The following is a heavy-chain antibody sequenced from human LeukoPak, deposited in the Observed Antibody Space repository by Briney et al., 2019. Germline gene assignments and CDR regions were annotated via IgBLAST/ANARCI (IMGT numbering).Heavy chain of an antibody. CDR1: GYSFTSYW. CDR2: IYHGDSDT. V-gene: IGHV5-51*01. Sequence: GASLKISSKGSGYSFTSYWIGWVRRKPGKGREWMGIIYHGDSDTRYSPSFQGQVTISADKSISTAYLQWSSLKASDTAMYFCARIDICSGYSILDYWGQGTLVTVSS. D-gene: IGHD3-22*01. CDR3: ARIDICSGYSILDY. J-gene: IGHJ4*02.